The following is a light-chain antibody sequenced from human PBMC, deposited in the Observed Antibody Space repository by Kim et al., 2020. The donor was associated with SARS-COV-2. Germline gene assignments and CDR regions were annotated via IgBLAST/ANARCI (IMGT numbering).Light chain of an antibody. CDR3: SSYTSSSTWG. CDR1: GSCVGGYNY. J-gene: IGLJ3*02. Sequence: SITISSAGTGSCVGGYNYVTWDQQHPGKAPKLMIYDVSNRPSGVSNRVSGSKSGNTASLTISGLQAEDEADYYCSSYTSSSTWGFGGGTKLTVL. CDR2: DVS. V-gene: IGLV2-14*03.